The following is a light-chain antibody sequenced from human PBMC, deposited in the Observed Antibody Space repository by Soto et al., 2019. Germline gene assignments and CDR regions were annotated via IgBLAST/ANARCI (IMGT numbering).Light chain of an antibody. Sequence: EIVMTKSPATLSVSPGETAPLSCRARESVSGILVWYQHKPAYAPRLPIYGASTGATGSPARFSGSGSGTESTLTISSLQSEDFAVDYWQQDNNWHRTCGQGTKVEIK. V-gene: IGKV3-15*01. CDR1: ESVSGI. CDR3: QQDNNWHRT. J-gene: IGKJ1*01. CDR2: GAS.